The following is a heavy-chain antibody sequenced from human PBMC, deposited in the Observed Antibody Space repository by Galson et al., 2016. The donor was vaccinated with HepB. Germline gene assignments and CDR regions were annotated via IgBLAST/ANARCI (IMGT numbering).Heavy chain of an antibody. CDR1: GGTFSSHS. D-gene: IGHD3-9*01. V-gene: IGHV1-69*13. CDR3: ARSNNDLLTGYFHY. J-gene: IGHJ4*02. Sequence: SVKVSCKASGGTFSSHSISRVRQAPGQGLEWMGGIIPIFGTANYAQKFQGRVTITADASTSTAYLEVSSLRFEDTAVYFCARSNNDLLTGYFHYWGQGTLVTVSS. CDR2: IIPIFGTA.